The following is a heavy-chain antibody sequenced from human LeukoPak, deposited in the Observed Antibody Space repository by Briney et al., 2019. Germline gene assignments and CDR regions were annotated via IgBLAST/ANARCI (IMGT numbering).Heavy chain of an antibody. J-gene: IGHJ4*02. V-gene: IGHV3-23*01. CDR3: AKAPYSSGLENYFDY. D-gene: IGHD6-19*01. CDR2: IIGSGGST. Sequence: PGGSLRLSWAASGFTFSSYAMSWVRQAPGKGLEWVSAIIGSGGSTYYADSVKGRFTISRDNSKNTLYLQMNSLRAEDTAVYYCAKAPYSSGLENYFDYWGQGTLVTVSS. CDR1: GFTFSSYA.